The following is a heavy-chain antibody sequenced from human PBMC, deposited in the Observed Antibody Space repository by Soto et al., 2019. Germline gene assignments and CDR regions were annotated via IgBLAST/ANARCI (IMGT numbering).Heavy chain of an antibody. CDR2: IYNSERS. CDR3: ARGYSGYDAALDY. D-gene: IGHD5-12*01. CDR1: GGSMSSYY. V-gene: IGHV4-59*01. Sequence: QVQLQESGPGLVKPSETLSLTCTVSGGSMSSYYWTWIRQPPGKGLEWIGYIYNSERSNYSPSLKSRAPXSXDXXKISFSLTLTSVTAADTAVYYCARGYSGYDAALDYWGQGTLVTVSS. J-gene: IGHJ4*01.